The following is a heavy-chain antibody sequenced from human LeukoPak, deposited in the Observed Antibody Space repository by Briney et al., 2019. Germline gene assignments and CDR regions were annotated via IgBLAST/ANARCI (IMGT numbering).Heavy chain of an antibody. J-gene: IGHJ6*03. CDR3: ARVGRGYCSSTSCYPYYYYYYMDV. CDR1: GYTFTSYD. CDR2: MNPNSGNT. D-gene: IGHD2-2*01. Sequence: ASVKVSCKASGYTFTSYDINWVRQATGQGLEWMGWMNPNSGNTGYAQKFQGRVTITRNTSISTAYMELSSLRSEDTAVYYCARVGRGYCSSTSCYPYYYYYYMDVWGKGTTVTVSS. V-gene: IGHV1-8*03.